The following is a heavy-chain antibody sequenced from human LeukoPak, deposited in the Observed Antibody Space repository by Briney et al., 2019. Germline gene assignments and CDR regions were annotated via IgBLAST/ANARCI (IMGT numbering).Heavy chain of an antibody. CDR3: ARAGAYNLDY. CDR1: GVSIDRGNW. CDR2: IYHSGST. V-gene: IGHV4-4*02. D-gene: IGHD1-1*01. J-gene: IGHJ4*02. Sequence: SETLSLTCVVSGVSIDRGNWYSWVRQPPGKGLEWIGEIYHSGSTNYNPSLKSRVTISVDKSKNQFSVNLSSVTAADTAVYYCARAGAYNLDYWGQGTLVTVSS.